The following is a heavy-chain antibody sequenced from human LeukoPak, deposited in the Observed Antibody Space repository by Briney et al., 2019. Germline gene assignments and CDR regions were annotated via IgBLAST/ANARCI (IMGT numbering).Heavy chain of an antibody. CDR1: GHTSTSYD. D-gene: IGHD6-25*01. CDR3: ASQWGQRLVQA. CDR2: MNPNSGNT. V-gene: IGHV1-8*01. Sequence: ASVKVSCKASGHTSTSYDINWVRQATGQGLEWMGWMNPNSGNTGYAQKFQGRVTMTRNTPINTAYMELSSLRSEDTAVYYCASQWGQRLVQAWGQGTLVTVSS. J-gene: IGHJ4*02.